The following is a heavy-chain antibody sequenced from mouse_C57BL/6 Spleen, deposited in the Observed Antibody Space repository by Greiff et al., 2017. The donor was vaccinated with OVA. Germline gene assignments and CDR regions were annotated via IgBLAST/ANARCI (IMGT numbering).Heavy chain of an antibody. CDR2: IYPGSGNT. V-gene: IGHV1-76*01. Sequence: QVQLKESGAELVRPGASVKLSCKASGYTFTDYYINWVKQRPGQGLEWIARIYPGSGNTYYNEKFKGKATLTAEKSSSTAYMQLSSLTSEDSAVYFCARATGMDYWGQGTSVTVSS. CDR1: GYTFTDYY. CDR3: ARATGMDY. D-gene: IGHD1-1*01. J-gene: IGHJ4*01.